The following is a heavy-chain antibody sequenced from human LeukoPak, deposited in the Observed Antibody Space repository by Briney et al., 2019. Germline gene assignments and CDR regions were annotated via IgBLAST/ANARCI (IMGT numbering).Heavy chain of an antibody. V-gene: IGHV1-46*01. CDR1: GYTFTSYY. CDR3: AREAGHYDSSGYPDY. J-gene: IGHJ4*02. D-gene: IGHD3-22*01. Sequence: ASVKVSCKASGYTFTSYYMHWVRQAPGQGLEWMGIINPSGGSTSYAQKFQGRVTMTRDTSTSTVYMELSSLRSEDTAVYYCAREAGHYDSSGYPDYWGQGTLVTVSS. CDR2: INPSGGST.